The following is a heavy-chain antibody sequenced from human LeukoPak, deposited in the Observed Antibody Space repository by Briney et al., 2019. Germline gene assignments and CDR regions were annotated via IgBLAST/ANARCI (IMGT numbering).Heavy chain of an antibody. V-gene: IGHV4-34*01. J-gene: IGHJ4*02. D-gene: IGHD2-15*01. CDR2: INHSGST. CDR1: GGSFSGYY. Sequence: SETLSLTCAVYGGSFSGYYWSWIRQPPGKGLEWIGEINHSGSTNYNPSLKSRVTISVDTSKNQFSLKLSSVTAADTAVYYCARGVNSDIAVVVAARRFDYWGQGTLVTVSS. CDR3: ARGVNSDIAVVVAARRFDY.